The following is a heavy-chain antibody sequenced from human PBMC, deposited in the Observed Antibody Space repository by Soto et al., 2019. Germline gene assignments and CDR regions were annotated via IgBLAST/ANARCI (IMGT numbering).Heavy chain of an antibody. V-gene: IGHV1-69*09. CDR1: GVPFNSYG. J-gene: IGHJ4*02. Sequence: QVVLLQSGTEVKRPGSSVKVSCKASGVPFNSYGFAWVRQATGRGLEWVGRINPASQLRNYEPSLQGRVTIAADTATTTAYMELSCLTSEVTAVYYSARMKLARLDHWGQGTLVTVSS. CDR2: INPASQLR. CDR3: ARMKLARLDH.